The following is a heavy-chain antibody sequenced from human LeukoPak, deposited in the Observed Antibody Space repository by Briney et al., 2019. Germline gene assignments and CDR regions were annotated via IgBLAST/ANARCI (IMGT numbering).Heavy chain of an antibody. V-gene: IGHV3-23*01. Sequence: GGSLRLSCAASGFTFSSYAMSWVRQPPGKGLEWVSAMSGSGSSTFYADSVKGRFIISRDNSKNTLYLQLNSLRAEDTAVYYCAKGKDTYNYDSSGYYFGEYWGQGTLVTVSS. CDR2: MSGSGSST. CDR1: GFTFSSYA. CDR3: AKGKDTYNYDSSGYYFGEY. D-gene: IGHD3-22*01. J-gene: IGHJ4*02.